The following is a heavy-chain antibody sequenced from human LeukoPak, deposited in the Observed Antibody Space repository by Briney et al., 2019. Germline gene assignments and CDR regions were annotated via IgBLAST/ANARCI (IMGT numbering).Heavy chain of an antibody. CDR2: IYYSGST. CDR1: GGSISSYY. J-gene: IGHJ2*01. D-gene: IGHD4-17*01. V-gene: IGHV4-59*01. Sequence: SETLSLTCTVPGGSISSYYWSWIRQPPGKGLEWIGYIYYSGSTNYNPSLKSRVTISVDTSKNQFSLKLSSVTAAGTAAYYCARDTETGYFDLWGRGTLVTVSS. CDR3: ARDTETGYFDL.